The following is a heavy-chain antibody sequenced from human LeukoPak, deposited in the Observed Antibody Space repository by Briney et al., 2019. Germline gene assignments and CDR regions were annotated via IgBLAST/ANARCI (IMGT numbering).Heavy chain of an antibody. CDR1: GGSISSYY. CDR2: IYTSGST. Sequence: NASETLSLTCTVSGGSISSYYWSWIRQPAGKGLEWIGRIYTSGSTNYNPSLKSRVTMSVDTSKNQFSLKLSSVTAADTAVYYCARRIFRAVDTAIFDAFDIWGQGTMVTVSS. D-gene: IGHD5-18*01. CDR3: ARRIFRAVDTAIFDAFDI. V-gene: IGHV4-4*07. J-gene: IGHJ3*02.